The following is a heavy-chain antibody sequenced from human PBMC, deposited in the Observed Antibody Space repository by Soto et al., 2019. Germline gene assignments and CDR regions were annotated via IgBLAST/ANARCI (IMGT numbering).Heavy chain of an antibody. D-gene: IGHD2-8*02. V-gene: IGHV3-30*18. Sequence: PGGSLRLSCAASGFTFSSYGMHWVRQAPGKGLEWVAVISYDGSNKYYADSVKGRFTISRDNSKNTLYLQMNSLRAEDTAVYYCAKDRALVAYYGMDVWGQGTTVTVSS. CDR3: AKDRALVAYYGMDV. CDR1: GFTFSSYG. J-gene: IGHJ6*02. CDR2: ISYDGSNK.